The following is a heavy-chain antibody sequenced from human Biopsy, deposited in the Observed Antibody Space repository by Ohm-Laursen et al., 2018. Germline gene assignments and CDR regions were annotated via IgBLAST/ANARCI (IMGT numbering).Heavy chain of an antibody. J-gene: IGHJ3*02. V-gene: IGHV3-53*01. CDR2: IDSGGYT. D-gene: IGHD3-22*01. Sequence: GSLRLSCAASGFTVSRNYMTWVRQAPGKGLEWVSVIDSGGYTHYTDSVKGRFTISRDNSKNTLYLQMNNLSAEDTAVYYCARSTYYYESSGIRRGLDIWGQGTMVTVSS. CDR1: GFTVSRNY. CDR3: ARSTYYYESSGIRRGLDI.